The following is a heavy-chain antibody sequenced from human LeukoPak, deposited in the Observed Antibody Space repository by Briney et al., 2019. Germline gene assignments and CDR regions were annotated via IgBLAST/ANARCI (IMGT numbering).Heavy chain of an antibody. D-gene: IGHD3-22*01. CDR2: ISSSSSYI. J-gene: IGHJ4*02. CDR1: GFTFSSYS. CDR3: ARDQDSSGYYYTYFDY. Sequence: GGSLRLSCAASGFTFSSYSMSWVRQAPGKGLEWVSSISSSSSYIYYADSVKGRFTISRDNAKNSLYLQMNSLRAEDTAVYYCARDQDSSGYYYTYFDYWGQGTLVTVSS. V-gene: IGHV3-21*01.